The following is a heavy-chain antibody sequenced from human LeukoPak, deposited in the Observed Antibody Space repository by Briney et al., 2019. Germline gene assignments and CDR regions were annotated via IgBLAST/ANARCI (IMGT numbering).Heavy chain of an antibody. J-gene: IGHJ4*02. V-gene: IGHV3-21*01. CDR3: ARDPYYYDSSGYYSTFDY. CDR1: GFTFSSYE. CDR2: ISSSSSYI. Sequence: GGSLRLSCAASGFTFSSYEMNWVRQAPGKGLEWVSSISSSSSYIYYADSVKGRFTISRDNAKNSLYLQMNSLRAEDTAVYYCARDPYYYDSSGYYSTFDYWGQGTLVTVSS. D-gene: IGHD3-22*01.